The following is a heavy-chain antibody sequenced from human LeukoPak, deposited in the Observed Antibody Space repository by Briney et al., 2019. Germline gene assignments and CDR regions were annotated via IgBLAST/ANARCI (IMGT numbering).Heavy chain of an antibody. CDR3: ARGGDSSSWYRASPNWFDP. CDR2: ISAYNGNT. D-gene: IGHD6-13*01. CDR1: GYTLTSYG. V-gene: IGHV1-18*01. Sequence: ASVKVSCKASGYTLTSYGISWVRQAPGQGLEWMGWISAYNGNTNYAQKLQGRVTMTTDTSTSTAYMELRSLRSDDTAVYYCARGGDSSSWYRASPNWFDPWGQGTLVTVSS. J-gene: IGHJ5*02.